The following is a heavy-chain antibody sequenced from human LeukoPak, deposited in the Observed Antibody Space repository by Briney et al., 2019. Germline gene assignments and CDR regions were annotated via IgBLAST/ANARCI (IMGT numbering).Heavy chain of an antibody. CDR3: ARDTVAGLYFDY. J-gene: IGHJ4*02. CDR1: GGSISSYY. D-gene: IGHD6-19*01. Sequence: SETLSLTCTVSGGSISSYYLSWIRQPAWKGLEWMGLIYTSGSTNYNPSLKSRVTMSVDTSKNQFSLKLSSVTAADTAVYYCARDTVAGLYFDYWGQGNLVTVSS. V-gene: IGHV4-4*07. CDR2: IYTSGST.